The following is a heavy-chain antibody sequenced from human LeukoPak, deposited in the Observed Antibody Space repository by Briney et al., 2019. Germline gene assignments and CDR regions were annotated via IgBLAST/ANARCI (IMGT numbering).Heavy chain of an antibody. CDR3: ARDDYGDSKYYYYGMDV. CDR2: IYYSGST. D-gene: IGHD4-17*01. J-gene: IGHJ6*02. Sequence: SETLSLTCTVSGGSISSYYWSWIRQPPGQGLEWIGYIYYSGSTNYNPSLKSRVTISVDTSKNQFSLKLSSVTAADTAVYYCARDDYGDSKYYYYGMDVWGQGTTVTVSS. V-gene: IGHV4-59*01. CDR1: GGSISSYY.